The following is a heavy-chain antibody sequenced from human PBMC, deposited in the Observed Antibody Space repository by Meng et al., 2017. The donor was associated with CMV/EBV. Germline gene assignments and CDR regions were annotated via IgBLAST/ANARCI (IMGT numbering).Heavy chain of an antibody. J-gene: IGHJ4*02. CDR2: ISSSGSTI. V-gene: IGHV3-11*01. CDR3: ARDRPTRKSNPNIVVVPGGVDY. CDR1: GFTFSDYY. Sequence: GGSLRLSCAASGFTFSDYYMSWIRQAPGKGLEWVSYISSSGSTIYYADSVKGRFTISRDNAKNSLYLQMNSLRAEDTAVYYCARDRPTRKSNPNIVVVPGGVDYWGQGTLVTVS. D-gene: IGHD2-2*01.